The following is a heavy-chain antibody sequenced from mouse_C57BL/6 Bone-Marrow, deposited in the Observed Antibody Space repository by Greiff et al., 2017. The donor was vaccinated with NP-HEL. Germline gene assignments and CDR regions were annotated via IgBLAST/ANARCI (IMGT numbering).Heavy chain of an antibody. Sequence: EVKLMESGGGLVKPGGSLKLSCAASGFTFSSYAMSWVRQTPEKRLEWVATISDGGSYTYYPDNVKGRFTISRDNAKNNLYLQMSHLKSEDTAMYYCARDSPSYYYGSKGYYFDYWGQGTTLTVSS. CDR1: GFTFSSYA. D-gene: IGHD1-1*01. V-gene: IGHV5-4*01. J-gene: IGHJ2*01. CDR2: ISDGGSYT. CDR3: ARDSPSYYYGSKGYYFDY.